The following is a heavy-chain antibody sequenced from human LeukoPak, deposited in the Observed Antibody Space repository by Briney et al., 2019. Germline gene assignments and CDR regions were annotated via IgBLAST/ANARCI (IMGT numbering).Heavy chain of an antibody. J-gene: IGHJ3*02. CDR2: SRNKANSYST. CDR3: ARGPSIAARYDAFDI. CDR1: GFSFSDQY. Sequence: GGSLRLSCAASGFSFSDQYMDWVRQAPGKGLEWVGRSRNKANSYSTEYAASVKGRFTISRDNAKNSLYLQVISLRAEDTAVYYCARGPSIAARYDAFDIWGQGTMVTVPS. D-gene: IGHD6-6*01. V-gene: IGHV3-72*01.